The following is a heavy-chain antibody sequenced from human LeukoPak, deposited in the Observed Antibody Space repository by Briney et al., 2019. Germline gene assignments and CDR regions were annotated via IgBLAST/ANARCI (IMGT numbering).Heavy chain of an antibody. V-gene: IGHV3-48*03. Sequence: GGSLRLSCAASGFTFSSYEMNWVRQAPGKGLEWVSYISSSGTTIYYADFVKGRFTISRDNAKNSLYLQMNSLRAEDTAVYYCARQARTLEAAIPYFDFWGHGTLVTVSS. J-gene: IGHJ4*01. CDR3: ARQARTLEAAIPYFDF. CDR2: ISSSGTTI. D-gene: IGHD3-3*01. CDR1: GFTFSSYE.